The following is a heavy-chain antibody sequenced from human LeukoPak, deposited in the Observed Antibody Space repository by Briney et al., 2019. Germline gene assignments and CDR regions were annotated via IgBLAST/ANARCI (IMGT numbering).Heavy chain of an antibody. D-gene: IGHD4-23*01. V-gene: IGHV3-48*04. CDR1: GFTFSYHG. J-gene: IGHJ4*02. Sequence: GGSLRLSCAASGFTFSYHGMHWVRQAPGKGLEWVSYISTSGSTIYYADSVKGRFTISRDNAKNPLYLQMNSLRAEDTAVYYCARDYGGSSPFDYWGQGTLVTVSS. CDR3: ARDYGGSSPFDY. CDR2: ISTSGSTI.